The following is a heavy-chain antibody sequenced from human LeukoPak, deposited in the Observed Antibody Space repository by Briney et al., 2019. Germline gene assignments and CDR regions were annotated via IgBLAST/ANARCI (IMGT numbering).Heavy chain of an antibody. CDR1: GGSISSSSYY. J-gene: IGHJ4*02. CDR2: IYYSGST. Sequence: PSETLSLTCTVSGGSISSSSYYWGWIRQPPGKGLEWIGSIYYSGSTYYNPSLKSRVTISVDTSKNQSSLKLSSVTAADTAVYYCARQPGYSYGLPVDYWGQGTLATVSS. V-gene: IGHV4-39*01. CDR3: ARQPGYSYGLPVDY. D-gene: IGHD5-18*01.